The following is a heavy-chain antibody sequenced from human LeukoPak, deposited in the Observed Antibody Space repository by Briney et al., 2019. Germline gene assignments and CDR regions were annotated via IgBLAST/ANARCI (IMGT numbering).Heavy chain of an antibody. J-gene: IGHJ4*02. V-gene: IGHV3-23*01. Sequence: GGSLGLSCAASGFTFSSYAMSWVRQAPGKGLEWVSAISGSGGSTYYADSVKGRFTISRDNSKNTLYLQMNSLRAEDTAVYYCAKELYNWNYLRLDYWGQGTLVTVSS. CDR2: ISGSGGST. CDR3: AKELYNWNYLRLDY. D-gene: IGHD1-7*01. CDR1: GFTFSSYA.